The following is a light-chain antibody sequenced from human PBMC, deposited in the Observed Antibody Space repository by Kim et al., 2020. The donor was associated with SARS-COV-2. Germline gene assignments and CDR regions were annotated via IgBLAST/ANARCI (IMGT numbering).Light chain of an antibody. Sequence: DTVLTQSPGTLSLSPGERATLSCRASQTVSSNSLAWYQQKPGQAPRLLIYGASTMATGIPDRFSGSGSGTDFTLTISRLEPEDFAVYYCQQYGTSPTWTFGQGTKVDIK. CDR3: QQYGTSPTWT. CDR1: QTVSSNS. CDR2: GAS. J-gene: IGKJ1*01. V-gene: IGKV3-20*01.